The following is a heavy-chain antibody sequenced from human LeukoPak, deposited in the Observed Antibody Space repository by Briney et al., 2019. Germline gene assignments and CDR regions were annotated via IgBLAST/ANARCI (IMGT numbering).Heavy chain of an antibody. CDR3: AGGDYYGSGSARRHWFDP. J-gene: IGHJ5*02. V-gene: IGHV3-7*04. CDR1: GFTFSSYC. CDR2: IEQHGNEK. D-gene: IGHD3-10*01. Sequence: GGSLRLSCSASGFTFSSYCMNWVRQAPGKGLEWVANIEQHGNEKYYMDSVKGRFAISRDNAKNSLYLEMNSLRAEDTAVYYCAGGDYYGSGSARRHWFDPWGQGTLVTVSS.